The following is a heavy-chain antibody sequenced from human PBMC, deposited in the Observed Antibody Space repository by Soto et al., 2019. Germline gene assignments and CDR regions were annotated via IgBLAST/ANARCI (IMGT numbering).Heavy chain of an antibody. V-gene: IGHV1-69*13. D-gene: IGHD2-2*01. J-gene: IGHJ1*01. Sequence: SVKVSCKASGCTFSSYAISWVRQAPGQGLEWMGGIIPIFGTANYAQKFQGRVTITADESTSTAYMELSSLRSEDTAVYYCAMGIVPAAMGAYFQHWGQGTLVTVSS. CDR3: AMGIVPAAMGAYFQH. CDR2: IIPIFGTA. CDR1: GCTFSSYA.